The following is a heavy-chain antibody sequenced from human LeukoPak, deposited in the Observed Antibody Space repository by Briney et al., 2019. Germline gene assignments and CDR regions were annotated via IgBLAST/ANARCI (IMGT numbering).Heavy chain of an antibody. J-gene: IGHJ4*02. CDR1: GFTFSDYY. V-gene: IGHV3-11*01. D-gene: IGHD2-15*01. CDR3: AKDTEDIVVVVAAIADY. CDR2: ISSSGSTI. Sequence: PGGSLRLSCAASGFTFSDYYMSWIRQAPGKGLEWVSYISSSGSTIYYADSVKGRFTISRDNAKNSLYLQMNSLRAEDTAVYYCAKDTEDIVVVVAAIADYWGQGTLVTVSS.